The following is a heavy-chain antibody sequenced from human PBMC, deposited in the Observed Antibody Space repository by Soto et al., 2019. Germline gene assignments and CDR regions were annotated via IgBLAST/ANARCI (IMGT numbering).Heavy chain of an antibody. CDR3: AHRRIGVSQWNYGDFDY. CDR1: GFSLSTCGVG. J-gene: IGHJ4*02. V-gene: IGHV2-5*02. Sequence: QITLKESGPTLVKPTQTLTLTCTFSGFSLSTCGVGVGWIRQPPGKALEGLVIIYWDDDKRYSPSLRSRLTITKDTSKNQVVLTMTNVDPEDTATYFCAHRRIGVSQWNYGDFDYWGQGTLVTVSS. D-gene: IGHD1-7*01. CDR2: IYWDDDK.